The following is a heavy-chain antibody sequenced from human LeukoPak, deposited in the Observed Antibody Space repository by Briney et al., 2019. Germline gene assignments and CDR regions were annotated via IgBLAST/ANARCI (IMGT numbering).Heavy chain of an antibody. CDR3: ARIRVVAAKVGWFDP. D-gene: IGHD2-15*01. J-gene: IGHJ5*02. CDR1: GYTFTSYD. CDR2: MNPNSGNT. Sequence: ASVKVSCKASGYTFTSYDINWVRQATGQELEWMGWMNPNSGNTGYAQKFQGRVTMTRNTSISTAYMELSSLRSEDTAVYYCARIRVVAAKVGWFDPWGQGTLVTVSS. V-gene: IGHV1-8*01.